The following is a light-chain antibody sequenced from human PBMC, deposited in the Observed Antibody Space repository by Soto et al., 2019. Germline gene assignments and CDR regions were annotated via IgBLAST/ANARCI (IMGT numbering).Light chain of an antibody. CDR1: QSVRSN. J-gene: IGKJ2*01. V-gene: IGKV3-15*01. CDR3: QHYNFWPHS. Sequence: EIVMTQSPATLSVSPGESATLSCRASQSVRSNLAWYQQKRGQPPRLLIYGASTRATGVPARFSGSGSGTEFTLTISGLQSEDVSIYFCQHYNFWPHSFGQGTKVEIK. CDR2: GAS.